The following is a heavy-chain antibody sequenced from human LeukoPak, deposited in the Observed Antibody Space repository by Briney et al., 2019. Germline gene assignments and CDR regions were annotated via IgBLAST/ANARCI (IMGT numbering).Heavy chain of an antibody. J-gene: IGHJ1*01. CDR3: AGGPVGCYFQH. CDR1: GGSISSSSYY. V-gene: IGHV4-39*01. Sequence: SSETLSLTCTVSGGSISSSSYYWGWNRQPPGKGLEWIGNVYYGGSTYYKPSRKSRVTICVKTAKNQFSLKLSCVAAADTAVYYCAGGPVGCYFQHWGQGTLVTVSS. CDR2: VYYGGST.